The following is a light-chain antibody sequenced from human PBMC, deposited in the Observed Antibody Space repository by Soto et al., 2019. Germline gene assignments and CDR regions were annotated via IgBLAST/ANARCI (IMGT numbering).Light chain of an antibody. CDR1: SSDVGGYDY. CDR3: SSYAGSNNWV. CDR2: EVT. Sequence: QSALTQPPSASGSPGQSVTISCTGTSSDVGGYDYVSWYQHHPGKAPKLMIHEVTERPSGVPDRFSGSKSGNTASLTVSGLQAEDAADYYCSSYAGSNNWVFGGGTKVTVL. V-gene: IGLV2-8*01. J-gene: IGLJ3*02.